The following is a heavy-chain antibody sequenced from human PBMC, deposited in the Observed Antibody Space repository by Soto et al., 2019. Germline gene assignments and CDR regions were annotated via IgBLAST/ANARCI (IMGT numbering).Heavy chain of an antibody. J-gene: IGHJ3*02. D-gene: IGHD3-22*01. CDR1: GGSISSYY. CDR3: ARDGGVTMIVGLRTYAFDI. CDR2: IYTSGST. V-gene: IGHV4-4*07. Sequence: SETLSLTCTVSGGSISSYYWSWIRQPAGKGLEWIGRIYTSGSTNYNPSLKSRVTMSVDTSKNQFSLKLSSVTAADTAVYYCARDGGVTMIVGLRTYAFDIWGQGTMVTVSS.